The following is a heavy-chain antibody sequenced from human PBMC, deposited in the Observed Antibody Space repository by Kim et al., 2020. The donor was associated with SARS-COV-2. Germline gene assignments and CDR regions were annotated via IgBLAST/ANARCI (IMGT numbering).Heavy chain of an antibody. D-gene: IGHD2-2*01. Sequence: GGSLRLSCAASGFTFSSYAMHWVRQAPGKGLEWVAVISYDGSNKYYADSVKGRFTISRDNSKNTLYLQMNSLRAEDTAVYYCARELIVVVPAAGYYFDYWGQGTLVTVSS. CDR1: GFTFSSYA. J-gene: IGHJ4*02. V-gene: IGHV3-30*04. CDR2: ISYDGSNK. CDR3: ARELIVVVPAAGYYFDY.